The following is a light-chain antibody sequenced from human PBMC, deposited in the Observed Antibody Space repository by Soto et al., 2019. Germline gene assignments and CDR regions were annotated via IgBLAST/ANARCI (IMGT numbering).Light chain of an antibody. Sequence: DIVMTQSPLSLPVTPGEPASISCRSSQSLLHSNGYNYLDWYLQKPGQSPQVLIYLGSNRASGVPDRFSGSGSGTDFTLKISRVEAEDVGVYYCMQALHTPPTVGGGTKVDIK. CDR1: QSLLHSNGYNY. CDR3: MQALHTPPT. J-gene: IGKJ4*01. V-gene: IGKV2-28*01. CDR2: LGS.